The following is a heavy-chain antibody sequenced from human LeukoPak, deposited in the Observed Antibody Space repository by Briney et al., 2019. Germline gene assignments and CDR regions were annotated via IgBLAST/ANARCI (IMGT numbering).Heavy chain of an antibody. CDR2: IKSKTDGGTT. V-gene: IGHV3-15*01. D-gene: IGHD6-19*01. CDR1: GFTFSNAW. J-gene: IGHJ4*02. CDR3: ARGQWLVQGDFDY. Sequence: GGSLRLSCAASGFTFSNAWMSWVRQAPGKGLEWVGRIKSKTDGGTTDYAAPVKGRFTISRDNSKNTLYLQMNSLRAEDTAVYYCARGQWLVQGDFDYWGQGTLVTVSS.